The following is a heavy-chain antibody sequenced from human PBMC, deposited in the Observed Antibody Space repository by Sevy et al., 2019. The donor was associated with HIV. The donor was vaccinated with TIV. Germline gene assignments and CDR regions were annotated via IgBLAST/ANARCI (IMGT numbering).Heavy chain of an antibody. CDR1: GFTFGGYA. CDR2: ISGTGETT. D-gene: IGHD2-2*01. V-gene: IGHV3-23*01. Sequence: GGSLRLSCAASGFTFGGYAMAWVRQAPGKGLESVSAISGTGETTYYTDSVKGRLTVSRDNSNNILYLQMNSLRGEDTALYYCAKRPVSYCSGATCSLDYWGPGTLVTVSS. CDR3: AKRPVSYCSGATCSLDY. J-gene: IGHJ4*02.